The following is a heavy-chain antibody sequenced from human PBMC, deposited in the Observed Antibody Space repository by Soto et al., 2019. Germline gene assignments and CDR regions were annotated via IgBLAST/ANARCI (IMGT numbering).Heavy chain of an antibody. J-gene: IGHJ3*02. D-gene: IGHD3-16*02. CDR1: GFTFSSYS. Sequence: EVQLVESGGGLVQPGGSLRLSCAASGFTFSSYSMNWVRQAPGKGLEWVSYISSSSSTIYYADSVKGRFTISRDNAKNSLYLQMNSLRAEDTAVYYCARDTYYDYIWGSYHLKETMLKDAFDIWGQGTMVTVSS. CDR2: ISSSSSTI. V-gene: IGHV3-48*01. CDR3: ARDTYYDYIWGSYHLKETMLKDAFDI.